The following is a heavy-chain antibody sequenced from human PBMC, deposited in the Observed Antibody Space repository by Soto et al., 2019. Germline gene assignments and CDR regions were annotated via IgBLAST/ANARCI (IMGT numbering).Heavy chain of an antibody. V-gene: IGHV3-48*02. CDR1: GFTFSSYS. D-gene: IGHD6-13*01. J-gene: IGHJ6*02. CDR3: ARDLAAAGRPMDYYYGLDG. CDR2: ISSSSSTI. Sequence: GGSLRLSCVASGFTFSSYSMNWVRQAPGKGLEGVSYISSSSSTIYYADSVKGRFTISRDNAKNSLYLQMNSLRDEDTAVYYCARDLAAAGRPMDYYYGLDGRGQGPKVTVXS.